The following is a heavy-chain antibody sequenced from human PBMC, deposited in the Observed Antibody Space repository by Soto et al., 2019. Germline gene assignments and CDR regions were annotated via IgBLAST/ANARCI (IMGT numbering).Heavy chain of an antibody. V-gene: IGHV3-30*18. CDR3: AKDVRSGSYYGALDY. CDR1: GFTFSSYG. J-gene: IGHJ4*02. D-gene: IGHD1-26*01. Sequence: GGSLRLSCAASGFTFSSYGMHWVRQAPGKGLEWVAVISYDGSNKYYADSVKGRFTISRDNSKNTLYLQMNSLRAEDTAVYYCAKDVRSGSYYGALDYWGQGTLVTVSS. CDR2: ISYDGSNK.